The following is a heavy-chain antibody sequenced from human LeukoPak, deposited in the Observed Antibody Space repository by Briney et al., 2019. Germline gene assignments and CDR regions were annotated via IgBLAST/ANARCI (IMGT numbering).Heavy chain of an antibody. D-gene: IGHD5-18*01. V-gene: IGHV3-30*02. J-gene: IGHJ4*02. CDR3: AKEGDSYGYETDY. Sequence: NYYVDSVKGRFTISRDNSKNTLYLQMNSLRAEDTAMYYCAKEGDSYGYETDYWGQGTLVTVSS.